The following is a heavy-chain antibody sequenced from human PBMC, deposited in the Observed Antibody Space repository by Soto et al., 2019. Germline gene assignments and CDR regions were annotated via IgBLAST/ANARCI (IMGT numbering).Heavy chain of an antibody. CDR1: GGAFSSYA. Sequence: SVKVSCTVSGGAFSSYAISWVRQAPGQGLEWMGGIIPIFGTANYAQKFQGRVTITADESTSTAYMELSSLRSDDTAVYYCARPYYSDSSGFPAPVYDDAFDIWGQGTMVTVSS. J-gene: IGHJ3*02. D-gene: IGHD3-22*01. V-gene: IGHV1-69*13. CDR2: IIPIFGTA. CDR3: ARPYYSDSSGFPAPVYDDAFDI.